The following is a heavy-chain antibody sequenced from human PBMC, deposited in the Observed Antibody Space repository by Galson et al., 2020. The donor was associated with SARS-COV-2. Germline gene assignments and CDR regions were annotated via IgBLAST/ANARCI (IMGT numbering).Heavy chain of an antibody. D-gene: IGHD5-12*01. V-gene: IGHV3-23*01. CDR3: AKEPDTVPTNDAFDI. CDR1: GFTFSSYA. J-gene: IGHJ3*02. CDR2: ISGRGSSA. Sequence: GESLKISCAASGFTFSSYAMNWVRQAPGKGLEWVSAISGRGSSAYYADSVKGRFTISRDNSKNTLYLQMKSLRAEDTAMYYCAKEPDTVPTNDAFDIWGQGTMVTVSS.